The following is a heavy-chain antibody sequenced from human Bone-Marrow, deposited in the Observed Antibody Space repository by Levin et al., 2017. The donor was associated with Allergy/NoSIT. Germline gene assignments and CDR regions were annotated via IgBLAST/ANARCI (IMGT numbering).Heavy chain of an antibody. V-gene: IGHV3-43*01. Sequence: PGGSLRLSCAASEFIFDDYTMHWVRQVPGKGLEWVSLITWNGGRTDYADSVKGRFTISRDNSKNSLYLQMNSLRTEDTALYYCAKNVYGGHHYFDHWGQGTLVTVSS. D-gene: IGHD4-23*01. CDR2: ITWNGGRT. J-gene: IGHJ4*02. CDR1: EFIFDDYT. CDR3: AKNVYGGHHYFDH.